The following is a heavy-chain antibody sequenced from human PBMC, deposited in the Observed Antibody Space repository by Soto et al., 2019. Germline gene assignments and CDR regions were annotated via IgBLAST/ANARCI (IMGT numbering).Heavy chain of an antibody. D-gene: IGHD5-18*01. V-gene: IGHV1-69*13. CDR1: GGTFSSYA. CDR3: ARETRRATAMEHYYYYYYGMDV. Sequence: GASVKVSCKASGGTFSSYAISWVRQAPGQGLEWMGGIIPIFGTANYAQKFQGRVTITADESTSTAYMELSSLRSEDTAVYYCARETRRATAMEHYYYYYYGMDVRGQGTTVTVSS. J-gene: IGHJ6*02. CDR2: IIPIFGTA.